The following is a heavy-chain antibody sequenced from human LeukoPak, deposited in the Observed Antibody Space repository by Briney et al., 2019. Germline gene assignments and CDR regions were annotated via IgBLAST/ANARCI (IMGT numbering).Heavy chain of an antibody. J-gene: IGHJ4*02. D-gene: IGHD1-26*01. CDR3: ASRGNYYHFDY. CDR2: ISGSGDNT. Sequence: QPGGSLRLSCAASGFTFSSYAMSWVRQAPGKGLEWVSGISGSGDNTYYADSVKGRFTISRDNAKNSLYLQMNSLRAEDTAIYYCASRGNYYHFDYWGQGTLVTVSS. CDR1: GFTFSSYA. V-gene: IGHV3-23*01.